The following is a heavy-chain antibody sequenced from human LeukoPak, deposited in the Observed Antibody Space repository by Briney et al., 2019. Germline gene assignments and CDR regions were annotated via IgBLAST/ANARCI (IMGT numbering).Heavy chain of an antibody. D-gene: IGHD5-24*01. V-gene: IGHV3-21*01. J-gene: IGHJ4*02. CDR1: GFTFSSYR. CDR3: TRDNDGYTSFDY. Sequence: GGSLRLSCAASGFTFSSYRMNWVRQAPGKGLEWVSSISSRSSYRSYADSVKGRFTISRDNAKNSLYLQMNSLRAEDTAVYYCTRDNDGYTSFDYWGQGTLVTVSS. CDR2: ISSRSSYR.